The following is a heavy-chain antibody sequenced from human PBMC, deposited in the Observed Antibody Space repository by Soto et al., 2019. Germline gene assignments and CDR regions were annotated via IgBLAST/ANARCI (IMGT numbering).Heavy chain of an antibody. CDR3: ARCLLYDFWGGPDYYGMDV. J-gene: IGHJ6*02. D-gene: IGHD3-3*01. Sequence: SETLSLTCTVSGGXISSYYWSWIRQPAGKGLEWIGRIYTSGSTNYNPSLKSRVTMSVDTSKNQFSLKLGSVTAADTAVYYCARCLLYDFWGGPDYYGMDVWGQGTTVTVSS. V-gene: IGHV4-4*07. CDR1: GGXISSYY. CDR2: IYTSGST.